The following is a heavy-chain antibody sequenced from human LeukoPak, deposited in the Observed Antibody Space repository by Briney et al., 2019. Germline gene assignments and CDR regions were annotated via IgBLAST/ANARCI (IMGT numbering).Heavy chain of an antibody. D-gene: IGHD3-10*01. J-gene: IGHJ4*02. CDR1: GGSISSYY. CDR2: IYTSGST. Sequence: PSETLSLTCTVSGGSISSYYWSWIRQPAGKGLEWIGRIYTSGSTNYNPSLKSRVTMSVDTSKNQFSLRLSSVTAADTAVYYCARGKNYYGSGSDPSDYWGQGTLVTVSS. V-gene: IGHV4-4*07. CDR3: ARGKNYYGSGSDPSDY.